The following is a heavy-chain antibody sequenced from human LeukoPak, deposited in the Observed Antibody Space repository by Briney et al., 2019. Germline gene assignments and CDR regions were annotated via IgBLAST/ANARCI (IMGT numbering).Heavy chain of an antibody. V-gene: IGHV6-1*01. Sequence: SQTLSLTCAISGDSVSSSSPNWNWIRQSPSRGLEWLGRTYYRSKWYNDYAVSVKSRITINSDTSNNQFSLQLNSVTPEDTAVYYCARFLGAALDYWGQGILVTVSS. D-gene: IGHD3-16*01. J-gene: IGHJ4*02. CDR2: TYYRSKWYN. CDR3: ARFLGAALDY. CDR1: GDSVSSSSPN.